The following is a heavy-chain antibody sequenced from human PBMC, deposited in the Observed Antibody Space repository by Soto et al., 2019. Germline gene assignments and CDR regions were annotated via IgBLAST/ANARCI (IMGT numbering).Heavy chain of an antibody. D-gene: IGHD4-4*01. V-gene: IGHV4-30-2*01. CDR3: ARGMTTVTTLDY. Sequence: SETLSLTCAVSVGSISSGGYSWSWIRQPPGKGLEWIGYIYHSGSTYYNPSLKSRVTISVDRSKNQFSLKLSSVTAADTAVYYCARGMTTVTTLDYWGQGTLVTVSS. J-gene: IGHJ4*02. CDR2: IYHSGST. CDR1: VGSISSGGYS.